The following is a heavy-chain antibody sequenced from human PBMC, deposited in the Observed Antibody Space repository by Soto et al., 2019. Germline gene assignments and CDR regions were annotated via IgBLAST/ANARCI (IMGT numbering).Heavy chain of an antibody. Sequence: EVQLLESGGGLVQPGGSLRLSCAASGLFFSSYARSWVRQAPGKGLEWVSGIGGSGGYKSYADSVKGRFTISRDNSKNTLSLQMESLGAEDTAVYYCAKDAAMVSSTFNYFDYWGQGTLVAVYS. CDR3: AKDAAMVSSTFNYFDY. CDR1: GLFFSSYA. D-gene: IGHD6-13*01. J-gene: IGHJ4*02. V-gene: IGHV3-23*01. CDR2: IGGSGGYK.